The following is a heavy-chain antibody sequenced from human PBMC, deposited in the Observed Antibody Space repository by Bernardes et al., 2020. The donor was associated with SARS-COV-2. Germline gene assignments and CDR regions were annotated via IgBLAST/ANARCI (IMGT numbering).Heavy chain of an antibody. V-gene: IGHV1-18*01. CDR1: GYAFRSYG. Sequence: ASVKVSCKASGYAFRSYGISWARQAPGQGLEWMGWISGFNGDTSYIQKIQDRVTLTTDTSTSKAYMDLRDLRSDDTAVYFCAREVMVRISDTYRNGMDLWGQGTTVTVSS. D-gene: IGHD3-10*01. CDR3: AREVMVRISDTYRNGMDL. J-gene: IGHJ6*02. CDR2: ISGFNGDT.